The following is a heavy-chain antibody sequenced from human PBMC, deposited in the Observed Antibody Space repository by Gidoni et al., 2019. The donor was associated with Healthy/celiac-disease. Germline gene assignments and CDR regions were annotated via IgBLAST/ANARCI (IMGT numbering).Heavy chain of an antibody. CDR3: AKVGYCTNGVCEYYFDY. V-gene: IGHV3-23*01. J-gene: IGHJ4*02. D-gene: IGHD2-8*01. Sequence: GRFTISRDNSKNTLYLQMNSLRAEDTAVYYCAKVGYCTNGVCEYYFDYWGQGTLVTVSS.